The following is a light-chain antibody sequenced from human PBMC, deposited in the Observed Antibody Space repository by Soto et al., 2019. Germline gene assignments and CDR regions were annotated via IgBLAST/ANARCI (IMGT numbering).Light chain of an antibody. CDR2: DAS. J-gene: IGKJ4*01. CDR3: QQRTNWPLT. Sequence: EIVLTQSPATLSLSPGERATLSCRASQSVSSHLAWYQQKPGQAPRLLIYDASNRATDIPARFSSSGSGTDFTLTISSLEPEDGAVYYCQQRTNWPLTFGGGTKVEIK. CDR1: QSVSSH. V-gene: IGKV3-11*01.